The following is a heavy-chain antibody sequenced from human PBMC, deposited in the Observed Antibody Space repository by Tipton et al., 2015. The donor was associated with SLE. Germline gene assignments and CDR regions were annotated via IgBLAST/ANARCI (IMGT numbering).Heavy chain of an antibody. CDR3: ARGPYYYMDV. Sequence: TLSLTCTVSNGSISSSPYYWGWIRQSPGKGLEWVGSIYYSGSTYYNPSLKSRVTMSVDTSRNQCSLNLTSVTAADTAVYYCARGPYYYMDVWGKGTTVTVSS. J-gene: IGHJ6*03. CDR1: NGSISSSPYY. V-gene: IGHV4-39*07. CDR2: IYYSGST.